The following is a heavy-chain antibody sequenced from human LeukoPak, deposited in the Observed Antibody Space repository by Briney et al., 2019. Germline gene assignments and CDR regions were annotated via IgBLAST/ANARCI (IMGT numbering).Heavy chain of an antibody. CDR3: ARDHIAVAGTGIEY. Sequence: PSETLSLTCTVSGGSISSSSYYWGWIRQPPGKGLEWIGSIYYSGSTYYNPSLKSRVTISVDTSKNQFSLKLSSVTAADTAVYYCARDHIAVAGTGIEYWGQGTLVTVSS. J-gene: IGHJ4*02. V-gene: IGHV4-39*07. CDR2: IYYSGST. D-gene: IGHD6-19*01. CDR1: GGSISSSSYY.